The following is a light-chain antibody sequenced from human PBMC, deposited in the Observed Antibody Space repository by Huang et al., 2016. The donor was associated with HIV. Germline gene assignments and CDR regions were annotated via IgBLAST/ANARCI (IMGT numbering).Light chain of an antibody. CDR3: QQFNSYAYS. V-gene: IGKV1-9*01. CDR1: QDIGSY. Sequence: IQLTQSPASLSVSIGDRVTITCRASQDIGSYLAWYQQKPGKAPHLLIYTASTLHNEVPSRFSGSGSGTDFTLTISSLQPEDFATYYCQQFNSYAYSFGQGTKLEIK. J-gene: IGKJ2*01. CDR2: TAS.